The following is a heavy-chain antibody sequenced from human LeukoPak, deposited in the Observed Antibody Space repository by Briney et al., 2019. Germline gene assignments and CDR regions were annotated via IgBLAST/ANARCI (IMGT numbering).Heavy chain of an antibody. CDR1: GGTFSSYT. CDR3: ARTGYCTNGVCYAHYYYYYMDV. J-gene: IGHJ6*03. Sequence: STVKVSCKASGGTFSSYTISWVRQAPGQGLDWMGRIIPILGIANYAQKFQGRVTITADKSTSTAYMELSSLRSEDTAVYYCARTGYCTNGVCYAHYYYYYMDVWGKGTTVTVSS. V-gene: IGHV1-69*02. CDR2: IIPILGIA. D-gene: IGHD2-8*01.